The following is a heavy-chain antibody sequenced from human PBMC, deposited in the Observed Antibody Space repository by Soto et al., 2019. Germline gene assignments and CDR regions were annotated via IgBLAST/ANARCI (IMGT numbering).Heavy chain of an antibody. D-gene: IGHD2-15*01. Sequence: QVQLQESGPGLVKPSQTLSLTCTVSGGSISSGGYYWSWIRQHPGKGLEWIGYIYYSGSTYYNPSLKSRVTISVDTSKNPFSLKLSSVTAADTAVYYCARSPPTVVTGVYFDYWGQGTLVTVSS. J-gene: IGHJ4*02. CDR3: ARSPPTVVTGVYFDY. CDR1: GGSISSGGYY. V-gene: IGHV4-31*03. CDR2: IYYSGST.